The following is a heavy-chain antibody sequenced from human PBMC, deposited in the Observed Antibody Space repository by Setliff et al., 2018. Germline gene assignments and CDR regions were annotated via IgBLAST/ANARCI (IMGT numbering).Heavy chain of an antibody. J-gene: IGHJ6*03. CDR3: AKSGGDHCCPLYINYYMDV. Sequence: GSLRLSCADSGFTFSSYSMNWVRQAAGKGLEWVSYISSSSTTIYYADYVKGRFTIARDNARNSLYLQMDRLRPEDTAVYYCAKSGGDHCCPLYINYYMDVWGTGTTVTVS. D-gene: IGHD2-21*02. CDR2: ISSSSTTI. V-gene: IGHV3-48*01. CDR1: GFTFSSYS.